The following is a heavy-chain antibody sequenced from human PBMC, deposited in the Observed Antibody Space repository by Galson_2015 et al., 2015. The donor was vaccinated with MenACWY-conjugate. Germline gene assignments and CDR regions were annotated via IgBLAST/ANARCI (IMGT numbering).Heavy chain of an antibody. J-gene: IGHJ4*02. D-gene: IGHD3-10*01. V-gene: IGHV4-59*09. CDR2: MYYTGSS. CDR3: ARGVAMVRGVITPPHFDC. Sequence: YMYYTGSSNYNPSLKSRVTISLDTPKNQFSLKLSSVTAADTAVYYCARGVAMVRGVITPPHFDCWGQGALVSVSS.